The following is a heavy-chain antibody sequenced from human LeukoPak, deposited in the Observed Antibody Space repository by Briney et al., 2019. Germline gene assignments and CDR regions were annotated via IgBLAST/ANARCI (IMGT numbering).Heavy chain of an antibody. CDR3: AQEGWDTPEAKNWFDP. Sequence: GGSLRLSCAASGFTFSSYGMHWVRQAPGKGLEWVAVISYDGSNKYYADSVKGRFTISRDNSKNTVSLQMNSLRAEDTAVYYCAQEGWDTPEAKNWFDPWGQGTLVTVSS. V-gene: IGHV3-30*18. J-gene: IGHJ5*02. D-gene: IGHD5-18*01. CDR2: ISYDGSNK. CDR1: GFTFSSYG.